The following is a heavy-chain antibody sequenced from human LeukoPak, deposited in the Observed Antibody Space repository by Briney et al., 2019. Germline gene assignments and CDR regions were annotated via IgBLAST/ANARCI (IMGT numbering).Heavy chain of an antibody. V-gene: IGHV1-46*01. CDR3: TRDPGDYGGNYGLDY. D-gene: IGHD4-23*01. CDR2: INPSGGST. Sequence: ASVKVSCKASGYTFTSYYMHWVRQAPGQGLEWMGIINPSGGSTSYAQKFQGRVTMTRDTSTSTVYMELSSLRSEDTAVYYCTRDPGDYGGNYGLDYWGQGTLVTVSS. J-gene: IGHJ4*02. CDR1: GYTFTSYY.